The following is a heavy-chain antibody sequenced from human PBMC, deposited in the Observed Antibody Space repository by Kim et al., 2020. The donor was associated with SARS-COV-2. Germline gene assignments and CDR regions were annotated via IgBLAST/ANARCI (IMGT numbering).Heavy chain of an antibody. Sequence: SETLSLTCTVSGGSISSSSYYWGWIRQPPGKGLEWIGSIYYSVSTYYNPSLKSRVTISVDTSKNQFSLKLSSVTAADTAVYYCARLNWFDSWGQGTLVTVSS. V-gene: IGHV4-39*01. CDR2: IYYSVST. CDR1: GGSISSSSYY. CDR3: ARLNWFDS. J-gene: IGHJ5*01.